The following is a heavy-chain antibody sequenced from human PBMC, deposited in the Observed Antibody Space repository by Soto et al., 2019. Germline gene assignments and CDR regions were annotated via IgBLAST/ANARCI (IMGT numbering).Heavy chain of an antibody. CDR1: GFSLSNAGLG. CDR3: ASTYSTSWYWFYP. Sequence: QVTVKESGPVLVKPTETLTLTCTVSGFSLSNAGLGVSWIRQPPGKALEWLAHIFSNDEKSYSTSLKSRLTIPKDTSKSQVVLTMTNMDPVDTATYYCASTYSTSWYWFYPWGQGTLVTVSS. V-gene: IGHV2-26*04. CDR2: IFSNDEK. J-gene: IGHJ5*02. D-gene: IGHD6-13*01.